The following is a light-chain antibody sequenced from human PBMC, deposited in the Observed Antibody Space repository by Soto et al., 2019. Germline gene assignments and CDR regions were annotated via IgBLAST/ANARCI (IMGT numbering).Light chain of an antibody. CDR2: CVY. CDR3: QQYAKWPPRT. J-gene: IGKJ1*01. Sequence: EIVMTQAPTILSVYPGERATLSCRASQSVSCNLAWYQQKPGQPPRLLMYCVYTKAPGTPARFSGSGSGTEFTLTISSLHSEDAAVYYCQQYAKWPPRTFGQGTKVEIK. V-gene: IGKV3D-15*01. CDR1: QSVSCN.